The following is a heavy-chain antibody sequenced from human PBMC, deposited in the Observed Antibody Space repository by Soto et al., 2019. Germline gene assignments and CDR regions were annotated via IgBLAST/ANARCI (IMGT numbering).Heavy chain of an antibody. CDR3: AKDAAPRGEQLVLGAFDI. CDR1: GFTLSSYA. D-gene: IGHD6-6*01. J-gene: IGHJ3*02. V-gene: IGHV3-23*01. CDR2: ISGSGGST. Sequence: GGSLRLSCAASGFTLSSYAMSWVRQAPGKGLEWVSAISGSGGSTYYADSVKGRFTISRDNSKNTLYLQMNSLRAEDTAVYYCAKDAAPRGEQLVLGAFDIWGQGTMVTVSS.